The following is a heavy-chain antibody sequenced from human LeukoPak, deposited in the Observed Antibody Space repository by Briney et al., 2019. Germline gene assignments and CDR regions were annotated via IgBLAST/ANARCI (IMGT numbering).Heavy chain of an antibody. CDR1: GFTFSRFE. J-gene: IGHJ4*02. CDR3: TREQDREAAATVVGDY. D-gene: IGHD4-23*01. CDR2: ISTGTYI. V-gene: IGHV3-48*03. Sequence: PGGSLRLSCVASGFTFSRFEMNWVRQAPGKGLEWISHISTGTYIAYIDSVKGRFTISRDNAKNSLYLQMNSLRAEDTAVYYCTREQDREAAATVVGDYWGQGTLVTVSS.